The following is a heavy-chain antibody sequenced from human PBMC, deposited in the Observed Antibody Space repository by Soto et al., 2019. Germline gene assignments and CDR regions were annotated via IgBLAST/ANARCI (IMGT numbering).Heavy chain of an antibody. D-gene: IGHD2-15*01. V-gene: IGHV3-23*01. Sequence: GGSLRLSCAASGFIFRNYAMSWVRQAPGKGLELVSAIRGSGGSTYYADSVKGRFTISRDNSKNTLYLQMNSLRAEDTAVYYCAKWVEMVVAAAHFDYWGQGTLVTVSS. J-gene: IGHJ4*02. CDR2: IRGSGGST. CDR1: GFIFRNYA. CDR3: AKWVEMVVAAAHFDY.